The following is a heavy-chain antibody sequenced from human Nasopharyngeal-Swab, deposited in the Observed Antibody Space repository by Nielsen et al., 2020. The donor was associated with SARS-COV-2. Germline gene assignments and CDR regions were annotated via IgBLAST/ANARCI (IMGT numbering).Heavy chain of an antibody. CDR3: ARDRIMIVVGTLDY. CDR1: GFTFSSYS. J-gene: IGHJ4*02. D-gene: IGHD3-22*01. V-gene: IGHV3-48*04. Sequence: GESLKISCAASGFTFSSYSMNWVRQTPGKGLEWVSYISSSSGNIYYANSVKGRFTISRDNAKNSLYLQMNSLRAEDTAMYYCARDRIMIVVGTLDYWGQGTLVTISS. CDR2: ISSSSGNI.